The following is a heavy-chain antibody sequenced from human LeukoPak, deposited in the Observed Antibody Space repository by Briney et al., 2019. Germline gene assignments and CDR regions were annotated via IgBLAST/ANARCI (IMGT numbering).Heavy chain of an antibody. V-gene: IGHV4-39*07. CDR1: GASITSSSYY. J-gene: IGHJ4*02. CDR3: ARDEASYYLGGNFDY. CDR2: IYYSGST. D-gene: IGHD3-16*01. Sequence: SETLSLTCTVSGASITSSSYYWGWIRQSPGKGLEWIGSIYYSGSTYYSPSLKSRVTISSDTFKNEISLGLSSVTAADTAVYYCARDEASYYLGGNFDYWGQGTLVTVSS.